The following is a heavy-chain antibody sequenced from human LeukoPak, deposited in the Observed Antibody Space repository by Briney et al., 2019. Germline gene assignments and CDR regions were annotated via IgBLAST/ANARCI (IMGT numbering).Heavy chain of an antibody. D-gene: IGHD6-19*01. CDR2: IYYSGST. Sequence: SETLPLTCTVSGGSLSSSTYYWGWPRQPPGRGLEWFGSIYYSGSTYYNPSLKRRVTISVDTSKNQFLLKLNSVNAAGHAVFFRARRGAVSGRAIDLWGQGTMVTVSS. V-gene: IGHV4-39*01. CDR1: GGSLSSSTYY. J-gene: IGHJ3*01. CDR3: ARRGAVSGRAIDL.